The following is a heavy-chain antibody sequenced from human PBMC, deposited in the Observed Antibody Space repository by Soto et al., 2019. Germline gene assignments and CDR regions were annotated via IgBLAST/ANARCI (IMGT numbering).Heavy chain of an antibody. J-gene: IGHJ4*02. V-gene: IGHV4-34*01. CDR2: INHSGST. CDR1: GGSFRGYY. D-gene: IGHD6-19*01. CDR3: GEKLRRGHSSGWYRYSYFDY. Sequence: SETLSLTCAVYGGSFRGYYWSWIRQPPGKGLEWIGEINHSGSTNYNPSLKSRVTISVDTSKNQFSLKLSSVTAADTAVYYCGEKLRRGHSSGWYRYSYFDYWGQGTLVTVSS.